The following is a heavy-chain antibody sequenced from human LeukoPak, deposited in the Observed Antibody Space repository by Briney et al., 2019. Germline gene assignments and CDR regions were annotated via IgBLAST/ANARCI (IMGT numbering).Heavy chain of an antibody. J-gene: IGHJ4*02. Sequence: GGSLRLSCAASGFAFSLYNIHWVRQAPGKGLEWVGFIRSKTYGGTTEYAASVKGRFTISRDDSKSIAPLQMNSLKTEDTAVYYCARGQYYDTNGNQYYFDDWGQGTLVTVSS. CDR2: IRSKTYGGTT. CDR3: ARGQYYDTNGNQYYFDD. CDR1: GFAFSLYN. V-gene: IGHV3-49*04. D-gene: IGHD2-8*01.